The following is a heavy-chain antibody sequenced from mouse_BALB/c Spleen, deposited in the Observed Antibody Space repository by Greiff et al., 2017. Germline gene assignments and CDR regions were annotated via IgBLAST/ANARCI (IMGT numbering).Heavy chain of an antibody. CDR3: TSLDGYYGGFAY. J-gene: IGHJ3*01. V-gene: IGHV6-6*02. Sequence: EVQRVESGGGLVQPGGSMKLSCVASGFTFSNYWMNWVRQSPEKGLEWVAEIRLKSNNYATHYAESVKGRFTISRDDSKSSVYLQMNNLRAEDTGIYYCTSLDGYYGGFAYWGQGTLVTVSA. CDR2: IRLKSNNYAT. D-gene: IGHD2-3*01. CDR1: GFTFSNYW.